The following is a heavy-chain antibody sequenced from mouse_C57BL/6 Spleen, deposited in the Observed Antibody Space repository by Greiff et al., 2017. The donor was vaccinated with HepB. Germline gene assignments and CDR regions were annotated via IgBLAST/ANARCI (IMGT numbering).Heavy chain of an antibody. CDR2: IRSKSNNYAT. V-gene: IGHV10-1*01. CDR3: VREGEIDYGNFFAY. J-gene: IGHJ3*01. D-gene: IGHD2-1*01. CDR1: GFSFNTYA. Sequence: EVQLQESGGGLVQPKGSLKLSCAASGFSFNTYAMNWVRQAPGKGLEWVARIRSKSNNYATYYADSVKDRFTISRDDSESMLYLQMNNLKTEDTAMYYCVREGEIDYGNFFAYWGQGTLVTVSA.